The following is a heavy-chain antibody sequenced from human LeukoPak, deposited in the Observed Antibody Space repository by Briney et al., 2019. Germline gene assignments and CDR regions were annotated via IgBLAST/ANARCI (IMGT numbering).Heavy chain of an antibody. CDR1: GGSFSGYY. D-gene: IGHD3-16*02. J-gene: IGHJ4*02. Sequence: PSETLSLTCAVYGGSFSGYYWSWTRQPPGKGLEWIGEINHSGSTNYNPSLKSRVTISVDTSKNQFSLKLSSVTATDTAVYYCARSAFYIVYWGQGTLVTVSS. V-gene: IGHV4-34*01. CDR3: ARSAFYIVY. CDR2: INHSGST.